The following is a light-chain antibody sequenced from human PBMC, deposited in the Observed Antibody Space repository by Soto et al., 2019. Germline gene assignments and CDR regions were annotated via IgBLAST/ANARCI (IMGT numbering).Light chain of an antibody. CDR3: QQYNSYSWT. CDR1: QSISSW. CDR2: DAS. J-gene: IGKJ1*01. V-gene: IGKV1-5*02. Sequence: IPLTNSHSNLSPSPGDGVTIICPPSQSISSWLAWYQQKPGKAPKLLIYDASSLESGVPSRFSGSGSGTEFTLTISSLQPDDFATYYCQQYNSYSWTFGQGTKVDIK.